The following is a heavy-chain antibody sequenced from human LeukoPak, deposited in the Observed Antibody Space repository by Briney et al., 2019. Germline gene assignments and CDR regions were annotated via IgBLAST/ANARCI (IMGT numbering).Heavy chain of an antibody. Sequence: GGSLRLSCAVSGFTFSSEAMGWVRQLPGGGLEWVSTISPAGGTTYYADSVKGRFTISRDNSKNTLYLQMNSLRAEDTAVYYCAKPSLSDDYGVDFDIWGQGTMVTVSS. CDR1: GFTFSSEA. CDR2: ISPAGGTT. J-gene: IGHJ3*02. D-gene: IGHD4-17*01. V-gene: IGHV3-23*01. CDR3: AKPSLSDDYGVDFDI.